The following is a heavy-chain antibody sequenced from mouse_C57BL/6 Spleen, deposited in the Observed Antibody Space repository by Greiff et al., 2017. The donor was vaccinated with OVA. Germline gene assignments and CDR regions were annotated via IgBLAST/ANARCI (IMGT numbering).Heavy chain of an antibody. J-gene: IGHJ1*03. CDR3: TRTDYSNYRWYFDV. CDR2: IDPETGGT. Sequence: QVQLQQSGAELVRPGASVTLSCKASGYTFTDYEMHWVKQTPVHGLEWIGAIDPETGGTAYTQKFKGKAILTADKSSSTAYMELRSLTSEDSAVYYGTRTDYSNYRWYFDVWGTGTTVTVSS. D-gene: IGHD2-5*01. CDR1: GYTFTDYE. V-gene: IGHV1-15*01.